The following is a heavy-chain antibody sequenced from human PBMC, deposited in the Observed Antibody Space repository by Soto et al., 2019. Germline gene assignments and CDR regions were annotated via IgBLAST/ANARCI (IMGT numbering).Heavy chain of an antibody. J-gene: IGHJ4*02. Sequence: QVQLRESGPGLVESSGTLSLTCEVSTGSISSGNWWSWVRQPPGKGLEWIGEIYYTGATNYNPTLKSRTTMTIDKAKDHFSLSLRSATAAETAVYYCARVFSSCSGWMYYFDFWGQGTLVSVSS. CDR2: IYYTGAT. CDR1: TGSISSGNW. D-gene: IGHD6-25*01. CDR3: ARVFSSCSGWMYYFDF. V-gene: IGHV4-4*02.